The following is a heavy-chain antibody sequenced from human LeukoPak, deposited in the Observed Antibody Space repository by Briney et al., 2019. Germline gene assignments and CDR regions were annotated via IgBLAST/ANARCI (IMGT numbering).Heavy chain of an antibody. J-gene: IGHJ3*02. CDR1: GFTFNTHA. V-gene: IGHV3-23*01. CDR2: ISGSGGST. Sequence: PGGSLRLSCGASGFTFNTHAMNWVRQAPGKGPEWVSVISGSGGSTYYADSVKGRFTISRDNFKNTLYLQMNSLRVEDTAVYYCAKPPKGYQVSGSAFDIWGQGTLVTVSS. CDR3: AKPPKGYQVSGSAFDI. D-gene: IGHD3-16*02.